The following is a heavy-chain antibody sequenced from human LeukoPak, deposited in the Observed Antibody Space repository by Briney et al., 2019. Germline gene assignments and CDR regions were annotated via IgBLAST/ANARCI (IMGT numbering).Heavy chain of an antibody. V-gene: IGHV1-8*01. J-gene: IGHJ5*02. Sequence: ASVKVSCKASGYTFTSYDINWVRQAPGQGLEWMGWMNPNSGNTGYAQKFQGRVTMTRNTSISTAYMELSSLRSEDTAVYYCARGGMEAVAEYCPYNWFDHWGQGTLVTVSS. CDR2: MNPNSGNT. CDR1: GYTFTSYD. CDR3: ARGGMEAVAEYCPYNWFDH. D-gene: IGHD6-19*01.